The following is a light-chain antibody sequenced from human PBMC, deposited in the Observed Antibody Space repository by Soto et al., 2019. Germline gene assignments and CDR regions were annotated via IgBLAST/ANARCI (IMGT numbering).Light chain of an antibody. J-gene: IGLJ2*01. CDR2: EVS. CDR1: SSDVGGYNY. V-gene: IGLV2-14*01. Sequence: QSALTQPASVSGSPGQSSTISCTGTSSDVGGYNYVSWYQQHPGKAPKLMIYEVSNRPSGVSNRFSGSKSGNTASLTISGLQAEDEADYYCSSYTSSTSWVVFGGGTKVTVL. CDR3: SSYTSSTSWVV.